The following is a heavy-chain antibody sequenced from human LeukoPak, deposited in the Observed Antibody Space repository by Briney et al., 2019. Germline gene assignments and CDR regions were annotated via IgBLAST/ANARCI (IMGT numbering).Heavy chain of an antibody. CDR2: KTEGGTT. D-gene: IGHD4-17*01. J-gene: IGHJ4*02. CDR1: GFTFSNAW. CDR3: TTATVTTLFDY. V-gene: IGHV3-15*01. Sequence: PGGSLRLSCAASGFTFSNAWMSWVGKAQGKGLEWVGRKTEGGTTDYAAPVKGRFTISRDDSKNTLYLQMNSLKTEDTAVYYCTTATVTTLFDYWGQGTLVTVSS.